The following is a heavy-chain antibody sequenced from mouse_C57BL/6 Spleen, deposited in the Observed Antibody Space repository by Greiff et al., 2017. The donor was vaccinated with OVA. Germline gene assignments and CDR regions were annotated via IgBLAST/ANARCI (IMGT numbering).Heavy chain of an antibody. J-gene: IGHJ4*01. V-gene: IGHV5-15*04. CDR2: ISNLAYSI. CDR1: GFTFSDYG. CDR3: ARLGYYGSREAMDY. Sequence: EVKVEESGGGLVQPGGSLKLSCAASGFTFSDYGMAWVRQAPRKGPEWVAFISNLAYSIYYADTVTGRFTISRENAKNTLYLEMSSLRSEDTAMYYCARLGYYGSREAMDYWGQGTSVTVSS. D-gene: IGHD1-1*01.